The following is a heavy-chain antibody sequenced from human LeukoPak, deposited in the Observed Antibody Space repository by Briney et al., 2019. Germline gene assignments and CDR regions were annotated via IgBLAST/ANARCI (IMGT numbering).Heavy chain of an antibody. V-gene: IGHV3-33*01. D-gene: IGHD3-22*01. Sequence: PGGSLRLSCAASGFTFSSYGMHWVRQAPGKGLEWVAVIWYDGSNKYYADSVKGRFTIFRDNSKNTLYLQMNSLRAEDTAVYYCARARYDSSGYYFPLYNWFNPWGQGTLVTVSS. CDR1: GFTFSSYG. J-gene: IGHJ5*02. CDR2: IWYDGSNK. CDR3: ARARYDSSGYYFPLYNWFNP.